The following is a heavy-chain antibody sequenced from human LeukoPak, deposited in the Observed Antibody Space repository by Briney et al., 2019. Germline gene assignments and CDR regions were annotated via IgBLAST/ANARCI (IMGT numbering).Heavy chain of an antibody. Sequence: ASVKVSCKASGYTFTSYYMHWVRQAPGQGLEWMGIINPSGGSTSYAQKFQGRVTMTRDTSTSTVYMELSSLRSEDTAVYYCARTYDSSGYYYGTLDYWGQGTLVTVSS. CDR3: ARTYDSSGYYYGTLDY. D-gene: IGHD3-22*01. V-gene: IGHV1-46*01. J-gene: IGHJ4*02. CDR1: GYTFTSYY. CDR2: INPSGGST.